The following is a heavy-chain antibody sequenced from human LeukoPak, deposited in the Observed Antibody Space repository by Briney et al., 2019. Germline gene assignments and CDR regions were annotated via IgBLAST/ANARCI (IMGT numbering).Heavy chain of an antibody. V-gene: IGHV4-59*12. CDR2: IYHSGST. CDR1: GGSISSYY. CDR3: AREFVGADDY. J-gene: IGHJ4*02. Sequence: SETLSLTCTVSGGSISSYYWSWIRQPPGKGLEWIGYIYHSGSTYYNPSLKSRVTISVDRSKNQFSLKLSSVTAADTAVYYCAREFVGADDYWGQGTLVTVSS. D-gene: IGHD1-26*01.